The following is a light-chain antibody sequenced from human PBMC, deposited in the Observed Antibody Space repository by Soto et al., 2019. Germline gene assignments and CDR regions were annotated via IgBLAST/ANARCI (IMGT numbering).Light chain of an antibody. V-gene: IGKV3-15*01. CDR1: QSVSIN. CDR2: GAS. J-gene: IGKJ1*01. Sequence: DTVMTQSPATLSVSPGERATLSCRASQSVSINLAWYQQIPGQAPRLLIYGASTRANGIPARFSGSGSGTELILTISSLQPEDFAVYYCQQYSNWPTWTFGQGTKVDIK. CDR3: QQYSNWPTWT.